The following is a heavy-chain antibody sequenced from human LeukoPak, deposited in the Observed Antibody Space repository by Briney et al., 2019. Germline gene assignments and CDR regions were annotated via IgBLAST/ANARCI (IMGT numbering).Heavy chain of an antibody. CDR3: ARAGGSYPDY. Sequence: GGSLRLSCAASGFTFSNYAMSWVRQAPGKGLECVSGISGSGDSTYYADSVKGRFTISRDNSKNTLYLQMNSLRSEDTAVYYCARAGGSYPDYWGQGTLVTVSS. J-gene: IGHJ4*02. CDR2: ISGSGDST. D-gene: IGHD1-26*01. V-gene: IGHV3-23*01. CDR1: GFTFSNYA.